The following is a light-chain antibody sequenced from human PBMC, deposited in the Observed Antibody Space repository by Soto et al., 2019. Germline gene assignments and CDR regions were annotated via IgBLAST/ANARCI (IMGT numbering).Light chain of an antibody. CDR1: QSVSSTY. V-gene: IGKV3-20*01. J-gene: IGKJ1*01. CDR2: GAY. Sequence: EIVLTQSPGTLSLSPGERATLSCRASQSVSSTYLAWYQQKPGQAPRLLIYGAYSMETGIPDRFSGSGSGTDFTLNISRLEPEDFAVYYCQQYGSSPWTFGQGTKVEIK. CDR3: QQYGSSPWT.